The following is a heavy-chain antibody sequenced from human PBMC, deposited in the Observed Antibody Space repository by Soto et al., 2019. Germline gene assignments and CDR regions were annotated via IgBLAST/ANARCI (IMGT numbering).Heavy chain of an antibody. Sequence: SVKVSCKASGYTFTSYGISWVRQAPGQGLEWMGWISAYNGNTNYAQKLQGRVTMTTDTSTSTAYMELRSLRSDDTAVYYCARVKGASYYDSSGYWTPNDAFDIWGQGTMVTVSS. CDR2: ISAYNGNT. J-gene: IGHJ3*02. V-gene: IGHV1-18*04. CDR1: GYTFTSYG. CDR3: ARVKGASYYDSSGYWTPNDAFDI. D-gene: IGHD3-22*01.